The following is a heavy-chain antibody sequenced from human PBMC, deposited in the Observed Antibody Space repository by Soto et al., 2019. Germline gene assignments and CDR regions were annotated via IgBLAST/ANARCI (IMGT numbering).Heavy chain of an antibody. D-gene: IGHD1-20*01. Sequence: EVHLLESGGGLVQPGGALRLSCAASAFSFSSYAMSWVRQAPGKRLEWVSSIGGGGDETYYSDSVKGRFIISRDHSRNTMLLQMKSLSAEDTARYYCVKDRQSYNSVWDPFDFWGQGTVVTVIS. CDR2: IGGGGDET. V-gene: IGHV3-23*01. CDR3: VKDRQSYNSVWDPFDF. CDR1: AFSFSSYA. J-gene: IGHJ3*01.